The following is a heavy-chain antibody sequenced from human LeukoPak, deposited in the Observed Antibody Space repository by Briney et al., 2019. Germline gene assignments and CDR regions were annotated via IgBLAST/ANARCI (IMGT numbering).Heavy chain of an antibody. CDR2: ISSNGGST. CDR1: GFSFSSYA. CDR3: ARDHSPSENYYMDV. V-gene: IGHV3-64*01. Sequence: PGGSLRLSCAASGFSFSSYAMYWVRQAPGKGLEYVSAISSNGGSTYYANSVKGRFTISRDNSKNTLYLQMGSLRAEDMAVYYCARDHSPSENYYMDVWGKGTTVTVSS. J-gene: IGHJ6*03.